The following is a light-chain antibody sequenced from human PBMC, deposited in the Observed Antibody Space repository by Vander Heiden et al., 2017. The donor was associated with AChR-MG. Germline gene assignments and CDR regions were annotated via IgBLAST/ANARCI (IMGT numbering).Light chain of an antibody. J-gene: IGKJ3*01. V-gene: IGKV3-20*01. CDR3: QQYGGSPLFT. Sequence: EIVLTQSPGTLSLSPGERATLSCRASQSVGGTYFAWYQQKPGQAPRLLISGASNRATGIPDRFSGSGSGTDFTLTISRLEPEDFAVYYCQQYGGSPLFTFGPGTRVEIK. CDR2: GAS. CDR1: QSVGGTY.